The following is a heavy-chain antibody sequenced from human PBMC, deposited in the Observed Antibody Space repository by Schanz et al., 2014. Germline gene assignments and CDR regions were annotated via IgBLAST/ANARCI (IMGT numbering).Heavy chain of an antibody. CDR1: GFTFSSYA. CDR2: ISNDGSIK. CDR3: ARDRGYCSGGSCLTFDY. D-gene: IGHD2-15*01. J-gene: IGHJ4*02. V-gene: IGHV3-30-3*01. Sequence: QVQLVESGGGVVQPGRSLRLSCAASGFTFSSYAMHWVRQAPGKGLEWVAVISNDGSIKYYADSVKGRFTISRDNSKNTLYLQMNTLRAEDTAVYYCARDRGYCSGGSCLTFDYWGQGTLVTVSS.